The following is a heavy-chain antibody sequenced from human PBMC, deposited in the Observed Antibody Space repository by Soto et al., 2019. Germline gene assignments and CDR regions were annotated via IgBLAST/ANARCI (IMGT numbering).Heavy chain of an antibody. D-gene: IGHD6-19*01. V-gene: IGHV4-34*01. CDR3: ARGAVAGYDY. CDR1: GGSFSGYY. J-gene: IGHJ4*02. CDR2: INHSGST. Sequence: SETLSLTCAVYGGSFSGYYWSWIRQPPGKGLEWIGEINHSGSTNYNPSLKSRVTISVDTSKNQFSLKLSSVTAADTAVYYCARGAVAGYDYWGQGTLVTVSS.